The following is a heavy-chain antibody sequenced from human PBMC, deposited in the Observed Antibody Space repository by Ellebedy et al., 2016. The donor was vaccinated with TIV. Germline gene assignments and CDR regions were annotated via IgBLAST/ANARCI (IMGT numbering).Heavy chain of an antibody. CDR1: GFTFSGYS. Sequence: PGGSLRLSCAVSGFTFSGYSMNWLRQAPGKGLEWISYISSSSSAIYYADSVKGRFTISRDNAENSLYLQMSSLRDGDTAVYYCVPAECSGSNNRFDPWGHGTLVTVSS. CDR3: VPAECSGSNNRFDP. J-gene: IGHJ5*02. CDR2: ISSSSSAI. D-gene: IGHD3-10*02. V-gene: IGHV3-48*02.